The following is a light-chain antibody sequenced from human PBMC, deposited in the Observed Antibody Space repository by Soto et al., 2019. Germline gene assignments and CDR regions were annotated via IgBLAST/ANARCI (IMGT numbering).Light chain of an antibody. CDR2: DVS. CDR3: NSFTTSSTLL. V-gene: IGLV2-14*01. J-gene: IGLJ2*01. Sequence: QSVLTQPASVSGSPGQSITISCTGSSGDIGGTNYVSWFQQHPDKAPKVILHDVSIRPSGVSNRFSGSKSGNTASLTISGLQAEDEGDYYCNSFTTSSTLLFGGGTNVTVL. CDR1: SGDIGGTNY.